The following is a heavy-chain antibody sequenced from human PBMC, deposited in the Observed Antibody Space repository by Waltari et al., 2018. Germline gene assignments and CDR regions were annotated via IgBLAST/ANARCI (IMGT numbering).Heavy chain of an antibody. V-gene: IGHV3-15*01. CDR3: VADASEVGREEFDY. CDR1: GFNFNYAW. Sequence: EVQLVESGGGLVRPGGSHRLSCVVSGFNFNYAWMSWFRQAPGKGLEWVGFIKSKTSGGAPDYAAPVKGRFTISRDDSQNMVDLQMNSLKSEDTGIYYCVADASEVGREEFDYWGQGILVTVSS. J-gene: IGHJ4*02. CDR2: IKSKTSGGAP.